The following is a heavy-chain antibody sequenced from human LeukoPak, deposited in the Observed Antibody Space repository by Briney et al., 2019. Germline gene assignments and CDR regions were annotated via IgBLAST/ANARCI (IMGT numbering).Heavy chain of an antibody. V-gene: IGHV4-31*03. J-gene: IGHJ5*02. CDR2: IYYSGST. CDR3: ASETYYYDSSGPTRNGGWFDP. CDR1: GGSISSGGYY. Sequence: PSETLSLTCTVSGGSISSGGYYWSWIRQHPGKGLEWIGYIYYSGSTYYNPSLKSRVTISVDTSKNQFSLKLSSVTAADTAVYYCASETYYYDSSGPTRNGGWFDPWGQGTLVTVSS. D-gene: IGHD3-22*01.